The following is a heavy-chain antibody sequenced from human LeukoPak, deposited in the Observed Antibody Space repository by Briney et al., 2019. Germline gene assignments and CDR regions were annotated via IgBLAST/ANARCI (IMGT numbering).Heavy chain of an antibody. CDR2: IYYSGST. J-gene: IGHJ3*02. Sequence: SETLSLTCTVSDGSISSYYWSWIRQPPGKGLEWIGYIYYSGSTNYNPSLKSRVTISVDTSKNQFSLKLSSVTAADTAVYYCASAYGNCSGGSCYSYAFDIWGQGTMVTVSS. V-gene: IGHV4-59*12. CDR3: ASAYGNCSGGSCYSYAFDI. D-gene: IGHD2-15*01. CDR1: DGSISSYY.